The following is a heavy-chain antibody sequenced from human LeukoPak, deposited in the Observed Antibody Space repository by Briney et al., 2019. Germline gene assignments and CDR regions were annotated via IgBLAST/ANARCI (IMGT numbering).Heavy chain of an antibody. J-gene: IGHJ4*02. D-gene: IGHD1-14*01. CDR3: ARAPFYNRFQPFDY. V-gene: IGHV3-74*01. Sequence: PGGSLRLSCAASGFAFSSYWMHWVRQAPGKGLVWVSRINSDGSSTSYADSVKGRFTISRDNSKNTLYLQMNSLRAEDTAVYYCARAPFYNRFQPFDYWGQGTLVTVSS. CDR2: INSDGSST. CDR1: GFAFSSYW.